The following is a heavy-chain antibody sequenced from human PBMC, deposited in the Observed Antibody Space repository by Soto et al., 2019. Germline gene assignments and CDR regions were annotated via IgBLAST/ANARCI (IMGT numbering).Heavy chain of an antibody. Sequence: QVQLQESGPGLVKPSQTLSLTCTVSGGSISSGDYYWGWIRQPPGEGLEWIGDIYYSGSTYYNPSLKSRVTISVDTSKNQFSLKLSSVTAADTAVYYCARYDWNLKDYFDYWGQGTLVTVSS. CDR3: ARYDWNLKDYFDY. CDR2: IYYSGST. V-gene: IGHV4-30-4*01. CDR1: GGSISSGDYY. D-gene: IGHD1-1*01. J-gene: IGHJ4*02.